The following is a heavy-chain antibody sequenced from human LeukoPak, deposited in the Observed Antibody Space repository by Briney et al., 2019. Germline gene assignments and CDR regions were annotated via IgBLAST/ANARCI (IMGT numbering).Heavy chain of an antibody. CDR3: ARESRGYDILTGKYHRGYYYYYMDV. J-gene: IGHJ6*03. CDR2: INSDGINT. D-gene: IGHD3-9*01. V-gene: IGHV3-74*01. CDR1: GFTFSNYW. Sequence: GGSLRLSCAASGFTFSNYWMHWFRQAPGKGLVWVSRINSDGINTSYADSVKGRFTISRDNAKNTLNLQMNSLRAEDTAVYYCARESRGYDILTGKYHRGYYYYYMDVWGKGTTVTVSS.